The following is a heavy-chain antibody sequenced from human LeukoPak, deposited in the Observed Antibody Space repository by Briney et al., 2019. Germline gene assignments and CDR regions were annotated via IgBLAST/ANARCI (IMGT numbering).Heavy chain of an antibody. CDR2: IGPDGSTK. J-gene: IGHJ4*02. CDR1: GFTFSRSW. Sequence: PGGSLRLSCAASGFTFSRSWMSWVRQPPGKGLEWVANIGPDGSTKHHMDSVKGRFTISRDNAKDSLYLEMSRLRDDDTAMYYCATGASGSWDFGGQGTLVTVSS. V-gene: IGHV3-7*03. D-gene: IGHD6-13*01. CDR3: ATGASGSWDF.